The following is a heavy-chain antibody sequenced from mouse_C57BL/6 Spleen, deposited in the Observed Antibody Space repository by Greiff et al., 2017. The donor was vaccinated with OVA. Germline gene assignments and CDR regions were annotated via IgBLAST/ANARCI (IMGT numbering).Heavy chain of an antibody. CDR3: ARENWDEDFDY. V-gene: IGHV3-6*01. Sequence: EVQLQEPGPGLVKPSPSLSLTCSVTGYSITSGYYWNWIRQFPGNKLEWMGYISYDGSNNYNPSFKNRNSITRDTSKNQFFLKLNSVTTEGTATYYCARENWDEDFDYWGQGTTLTVSS. J-gene: IGHJ2*01. D-gene: IGHD4-1*01. CDR1: GYSITSGYY. CDR2: ISYDGSN.